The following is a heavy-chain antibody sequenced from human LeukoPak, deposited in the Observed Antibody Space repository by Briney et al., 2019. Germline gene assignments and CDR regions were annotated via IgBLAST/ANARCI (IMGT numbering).Heavy chain of an antibody. J-gene: IGHJ4*02. D-gene: IGHD6-13*01. CDR2: MNPNSGNT. Sequence: ASVKVSCKASGYTFTSYDINWVRQATGQGLGWMGWMNPNSGNTGYAEKFQGRVTMTRDTSMSTVYMELSSLTSEDTAVYYCARGGIAAAGVDYWGQGTLVTVSS. CDR3: ARGGIAAAGVDY. CDR1: GYTFTSYD. V-gene: IGHV1-8*01.